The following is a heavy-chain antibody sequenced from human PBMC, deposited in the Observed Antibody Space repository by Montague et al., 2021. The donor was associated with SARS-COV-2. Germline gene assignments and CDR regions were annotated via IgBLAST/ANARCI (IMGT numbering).Heavy chain of an antibody. J-gene: IGHJ2*01. Sequence: SGTLSLTCSVSGGSISGHYWSWIRQPPGKGLEWIGNFDHSGDTKYNPSLKSRATISVDTSKNHFALRLSSVTAADTAVYYCAREFRIELWQTNWYFGLWGRGTLVTVSS. CDR2: FDHSGDT. CDR1: GGSISGHY. CDR3: AREFRIELWQTNWYFGL. V-gene: IGHV4-59*11. D-gene: IGHD3-16*01.